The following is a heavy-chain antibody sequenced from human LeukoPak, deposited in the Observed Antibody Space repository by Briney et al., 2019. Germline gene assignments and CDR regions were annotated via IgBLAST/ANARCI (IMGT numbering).Heavy chain of an antibody. J-gene: IGHJ6*03. CDR1: GYTFTGYY. Sequence: ASVKVSCKASGYTFTGYYMHWVRQAPGQGLEWMGIINPSGGSTSYAQKFQGRVTMTRDTSTSTVYMELSSLRSEDTAVYYCARDSVLLWFGEEYYYYYYMDVWGKGTTVTISS. D-gene: IGHD3-10*01. CDR2: INPSGGST. V-gene: IGHV1-46*01. CDR3: ARDSVLLWFGEEYYYYYYMDV.